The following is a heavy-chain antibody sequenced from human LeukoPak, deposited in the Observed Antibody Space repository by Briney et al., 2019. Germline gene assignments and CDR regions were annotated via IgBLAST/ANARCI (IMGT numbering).Heavy chain of an antibody. CDR1: GGSISSYY. V-gene: IGHV4-4*07. CDR3: ARSELNDYFKY. Sequence: PSETLSLTCTVSGGSISSYYWSWIRQPAGKGLEWIGRIYTSGSTNYNPSLKSRVTLSVDTSKNQVSLQMTSVTAADTAMYYCARSELNDYFKYWGQGILVTVST. CDR2: IYTSGST. J-gene: IGHJ4*02. D-gene: IGHD1-7*01.